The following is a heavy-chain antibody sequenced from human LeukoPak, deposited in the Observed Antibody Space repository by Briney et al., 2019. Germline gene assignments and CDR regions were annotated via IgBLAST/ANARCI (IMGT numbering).Heavy chain of an antibody. CDR1: GFTFSSYG. Sequence: PGRSLRLSCAASGFTFSSYGMHWVRQAPGKGLEWVAVISYDGSNKYYADSVKGRFTISRDNSKNTLYLQMNSLRAEDTAVYYCARMNGSGNPRPFCYWGQGTLVTVSS. D-gene: IGHD3-10*01. CDR3: ARMNGSGNPRPFCY. CDR2: ISYDGSNK. J-gene: IGHJ4*02. V-gene: IGHV3-30*03.